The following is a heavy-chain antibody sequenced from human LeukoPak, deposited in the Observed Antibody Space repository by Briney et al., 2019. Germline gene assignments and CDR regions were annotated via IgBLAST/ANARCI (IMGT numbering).Heavy chain of an antibody. J-gene: IGHJ4*02. D-gene: IGHD6-6*01. CDR1: GASIFSDY. CDR2: IYSSGTT. CDR3: SRLLPSRPDFYFDY. Sequence: SETLSLTCTVSGASIFSDYWSWIRQPPGRRPEWIGYIYSSGTTKYNPSLQSRVTISIDTSKNHFSLKLTSMTAADTAVYFCSRLLPSRPDFYFDYWGQGALVTVSS. V-gene: IGHV4-4*09.